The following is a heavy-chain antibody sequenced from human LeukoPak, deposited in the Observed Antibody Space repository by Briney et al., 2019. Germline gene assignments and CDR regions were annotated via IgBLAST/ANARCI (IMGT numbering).Heavy chain of an antibody. Sequence: GRSLRLSCAASGFTFDDYAMHWVRQAPGEGLEWVSGISWNSGSIGYADSVKGRFTISRDNAKNSPYLQMNSLRAEDTALYYCARGARYDSRYYFDYWGQGTLVTVSS. D-gene: IGHD3-22*01. CDR2: ISWNSGSI. V-gene: IGHV3-9*01. CDR1: GFTFDDYA. J-gene: IGHJ4*02. CDR3: ARGARYDSRYYFDY.